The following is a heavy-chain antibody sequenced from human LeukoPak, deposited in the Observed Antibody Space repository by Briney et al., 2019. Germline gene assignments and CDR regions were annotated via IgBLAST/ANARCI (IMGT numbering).Heavy chain of an antibody. D-gene: IGHD1-26*01. J-gene: IGHJ4*02. V-gene: IGHV3-23*01. Sequence: GGSLRLSCAASGFTFSSYAMRWVRQAPGKGLEWVSAISCNGGSTYYADSVKGRFTISRDNSKNSLYLQMNSLRAEDTAVYYFAKGGTRVGADKGLDYWGQGGMVAV. CDR1: GFTFSSYA. CDR2: ISCNGGST. CDR3: AKGGTRVGADKGLDY.